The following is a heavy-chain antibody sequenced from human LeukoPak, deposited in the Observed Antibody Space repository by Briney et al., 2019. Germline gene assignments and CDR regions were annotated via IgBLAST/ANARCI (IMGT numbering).Heavy chain of an antibody. J-gene: IGHJ4*02. Sequence: SETLSVTCTVSGGSISSYYWSWIRQPPGKALEWIGYIYYSGGTNYNPSLKSRVTILIDTSKNQFSLKVSSVTAADTAVYFCARGRESGGYYPFDYWGQGTLVTVSS. CDR2: IYYSGGT. V-gene: IGHV4-59*01. CDR1: GGSISSYY. CDR3: ARGRESGGYYPFDY. D-gene: IGHD3-22*01.